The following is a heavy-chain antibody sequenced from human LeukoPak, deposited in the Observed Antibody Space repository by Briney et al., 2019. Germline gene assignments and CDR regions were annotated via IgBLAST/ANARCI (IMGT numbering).Heavy chain of an antibody. CDR1: GFNFGSYY. V-gene: IGHV3-7*01. Sequence: PGGSLRLSCAASGFNFGSYYMSWVRHAPGKVLEWVGNIKQDGSETSYVDSVKGRFTISRDNAKNSLYLQMNSLRDDDAAVYYCARDYSWNSLDYWGQGTLVTVFS. CDR2: IKQDGSET. D-gene: IGHD1-1*01. CDR3: ARDYSWNSLDY. J-gene: IGHJ4*02.